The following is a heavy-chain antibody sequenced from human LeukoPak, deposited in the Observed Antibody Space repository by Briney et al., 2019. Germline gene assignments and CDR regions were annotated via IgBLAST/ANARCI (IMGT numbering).Heavy chain of an antibody. CDR1: GYIFTSYF. V-gene: IGHV1-46*01. CDR3: ARVGVGAETDY. D-gene: IGHD1-26*01. J-gene: IGHJ4*02. Sequence: ASVKVSCKASGYIFTSYFIHWVRQAPGQGLEWVGVINPSGGSTNYAQKLQGRVTMTRDMSTSTVYMEVSSLRSDDTAVYYCARVGVGAETDYWGQGTLVTVSS. CDR2: INPSGGST.